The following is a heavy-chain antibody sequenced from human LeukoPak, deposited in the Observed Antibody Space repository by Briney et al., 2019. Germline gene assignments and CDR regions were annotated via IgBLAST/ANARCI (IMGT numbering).Heavy chain of an antibody. Sequence: GGSLRLSCAASGFTFSSYSMNWVRQAPGKGLEWVSSISSSSSYIYYADSVKGRFTISRDNSKNTLYLQMNSLRAEDTAVYYRASGSSSSWTAGAFDIWGQGTMVTVSS. CDR1: GFTFSSYS. V-gene: IGHV3-21*04. CDR2: ISSSSSYI. J-gene: IGHJ3*02. CDR3: ASGSSSSWTAGAFDI. D-gene: IGHD6-13*01.